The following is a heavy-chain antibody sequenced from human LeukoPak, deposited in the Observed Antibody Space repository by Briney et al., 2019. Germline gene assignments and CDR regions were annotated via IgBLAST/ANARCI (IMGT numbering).Heavy chain of an antibody. D-gene: IGHD6-13*01. CDR1: GYTFTGYY. J-gene: IGHJ5*02. Sequence: VSVKVSCKASGYTFTGYYMHWVRQAPGQGLEWMGWINPNSGGTNYAQKFQGRVTMTRDTSISTAYMELSRLRSDDTAVYYCARSRLRSSSWYKVSGFDPWGQGTLVTVSS. V-gene: IGHV1-2*02. CDR3: ARSRLRSSSWYKVSGFDP. CDR2: INPNSGGT.